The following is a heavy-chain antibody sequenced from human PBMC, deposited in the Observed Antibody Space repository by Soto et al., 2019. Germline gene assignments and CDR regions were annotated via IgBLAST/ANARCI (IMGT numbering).Heavy chain of an antibody. D-gene: IGHD4-17*01. CDR1: GFTFSSYA. J-gene: IGHJ4*02. CDR2: ISYDGSNK. CDR3: ARVGLGDYVVGPLPY. V-gene: IGHV3-30-3*01. Sequence: GGSLRLSCAASGFTFSSYAMHWVRQAPGKGLEWVAVISYDGSNKYYADSVKGRFTISRDNSKNTLYLQMNSLRAEDTAVYYCARVGLGDYVVGPLPYWGQGTLVTVSS.